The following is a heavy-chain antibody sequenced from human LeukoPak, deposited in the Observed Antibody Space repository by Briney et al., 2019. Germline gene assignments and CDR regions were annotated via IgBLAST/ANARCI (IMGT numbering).Heavy chain of an antibody. V-gene: IGHV3-9*01. CDR3: AKDLRRYSSSTSCLGGFDP. CDR2: ISWNSGSI. CDR1: GFTFDDYA. D-gene: IGHD2-2*01. Sequence: GGSLRLSCAASGFTFDDYAMHWVRQAPGKGLEWVSGISWNSGSIGYADSVKGRFTISRDNAKNSLYLQMNSLRAEDTALYYCAKDLRRYSSSTSCLGGFDPWGQGTLVTVSS. J-gene: IGHJ5*02.